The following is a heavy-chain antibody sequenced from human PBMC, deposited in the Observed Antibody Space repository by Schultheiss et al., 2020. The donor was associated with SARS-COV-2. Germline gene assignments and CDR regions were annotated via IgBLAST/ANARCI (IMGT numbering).Heavy chain of an antibody. D-gene: IGHD4-17*01. Sequence: GGSLRLSCAASGFTFSSYWMHWVRQAPGKGLVWVSRISPDGINTNYADSVKGRFTISRDNAKNTMYLQMNSLRAEDTAVYYCARDLRGTVTPYWGQGTLVTVSS. V-gene: IGHV3-74*01. CDR1: GFTFSSYW. CDR3: ARDLRGTVTPY. J-gene: IGHJ4*02. CDR2: ISPDGINT.